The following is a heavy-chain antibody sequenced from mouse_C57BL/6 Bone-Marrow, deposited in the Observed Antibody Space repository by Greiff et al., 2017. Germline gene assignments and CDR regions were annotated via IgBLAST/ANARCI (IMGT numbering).Heavy chain of an antibody. J-gene: IGHJ1*03. CDR2: ISSGGSYT. V-gene: IGHV5-6*02. Sequence: DVKLVESGGDLVKPGGSLKLSCAASGFTFSSYGMSLVRQTPDKRLEWVATISSGGSYTYYPDSVKGRFTISRDNAKNTLYLQMSSLKSEDTAMYYCARRYYYGSGLGYFDVWGTGTTVTVSS. CDR1: GFTFSSYG. D-gene: IGHD1-1*01. CDR3: ARRYYYGSGLGYFDV.